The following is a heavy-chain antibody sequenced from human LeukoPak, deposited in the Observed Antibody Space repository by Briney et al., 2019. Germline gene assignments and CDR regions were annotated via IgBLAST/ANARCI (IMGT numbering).Heavy chain of an antibody. Sequence: ASVKVSCKASGGTFSSYAISWVRQAPGQGLEWMGGIIPIFGTANYAQKFQGRVTITTDESTSTAYMELSSLRSEDTAVYYCARPRIAAAGYAFDIWGQGTMVTVSS. D-gene: IGHD6-13*01. CDR3: ARPRIAAAGYAFDI. J-gene: IGHJ3*02. V-gene: IGHV1-69*05. CDR2: IIPIFGTA. CDR1: GGTFSSYA.